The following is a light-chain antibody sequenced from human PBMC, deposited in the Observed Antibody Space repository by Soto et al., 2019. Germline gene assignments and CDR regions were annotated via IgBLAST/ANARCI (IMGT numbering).Light chain of an antibody. Sequence: DIQMTKSPSTLSASVGDRVTITCRASQSISNRLAWYQQKHGKAPKVLLYDASSLESGVPSRFSGSGSGTECILTISSLQPDDFASYCCQHYGGMWTFGQGTKVEMK. V-gene: IGKV1-5*01. CDR1: QSISNR. CDR3: QHYGGMWT. CDR2: DAS. J-gene: IGKJ1*01.